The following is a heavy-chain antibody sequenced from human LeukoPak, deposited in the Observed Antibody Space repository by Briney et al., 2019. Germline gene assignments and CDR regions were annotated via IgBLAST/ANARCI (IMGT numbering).Heavy chain of an antibody. D-gene: IGHD6-13*01. CDR1: GGTFSSYA. J-gene: IGHJ4*02. V-gene: IGHV1-69*06. CDR3: ARGGYSSSQFDY. Sequence: SVKVSCKASGGTFSSYAISWVRQAPGQGLEWMGGIIPIFGTANYAQKFQGRVTITADKPTSTAYMELSSLRSEDTAVYYCARGGYSSSQFDYWGQGTLVTVSS. CDR2: IIPIFGTA.